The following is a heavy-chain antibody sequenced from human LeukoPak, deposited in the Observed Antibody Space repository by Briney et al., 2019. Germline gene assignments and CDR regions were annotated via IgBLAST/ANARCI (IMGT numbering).Heavy chain of an antibody. CDR2: IHPVDSDT. D-gene: IGHD5-18*01. CDR1: GYSFTNYW. Sequence: GESLHISCKDSGYSFTNYWTAWVRQVPGKGLEWVGIIHPVDSDTRYSPSFQGQVTISADKSIATAYLRWSSLKASDTAMYYCVKGQYGYAYDYWGQGTLVTVAS. CDR3: VKGQYGYAYDY. V-gene: IGHV5-51*01. J-gene: IGHJ4*02.